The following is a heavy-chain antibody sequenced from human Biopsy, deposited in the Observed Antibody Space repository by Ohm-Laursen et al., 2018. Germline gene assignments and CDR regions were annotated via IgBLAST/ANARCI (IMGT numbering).Heavy chain of an antibody. D-gene: IGHD2/OR15-2a*01. CDR3: AKNLAVSSYAFDI. CDR2: INHRGFT. Sequence: TLSLTCAVYGGSLSGYYWNWIRQSPGKGLEWIGEINHRGFTSNNPSLKSRVTISVDTSKNQFSLKLGSVTAADTAVYYCAKNLAVSSYAFDIWGQGTMVTVSS. V-gene: IGHV4-34*01. CDR1: GGSLSGYY. J-gene: IGHJ3*02.